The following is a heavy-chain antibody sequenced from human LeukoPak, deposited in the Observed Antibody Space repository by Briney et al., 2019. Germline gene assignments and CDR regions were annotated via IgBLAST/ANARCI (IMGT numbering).Heavy chain of an antibody. CDR1: GFTFSRYD. CDR3: ARDSIVPLYL. CDR2: ITASGTTI. D-gene: IGHD2-2*01. J-gene: IGHJ4*02. V-gene: IGHV3-48*03. Sequence: GGSLRLPRAASGFTFSRYDMNWVRPAPGKGLEWVSYITASGTTIYCAASVEGRFTISRDGAKSSLYLQMNSLRAEDTAVYYCARDSIVPLYLWGQGTLVTVSS.